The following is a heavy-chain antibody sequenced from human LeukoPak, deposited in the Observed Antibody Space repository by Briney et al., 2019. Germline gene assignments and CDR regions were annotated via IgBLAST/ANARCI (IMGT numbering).Heavy chain of an antibody. Sequence: SETLSLTCTVSGGSISSGSYYWSWIRQPAGKGLEWIGRIYTSGSTNYNPSLKSRVTISVDTSKNQFSLKLSSVTAADTAVYHCAREEETRAFDIWDQGTMVTVSS. CDR3: AREEETRAFDI. J-gene: IGHJ3*02. CDR1: GGSISSGSYY. CDR2: IYTSGST. V-gene: IGHV4-61*02. D-gene: IGHD5-24*01.